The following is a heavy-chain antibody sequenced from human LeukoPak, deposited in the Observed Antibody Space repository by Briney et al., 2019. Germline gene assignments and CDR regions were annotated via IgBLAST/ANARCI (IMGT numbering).Heavy chain of an antibody. Sequence: GEYLKISCKGSGYSFTSYWIGWVRQMPGKGLGWMGIIYPGDSDTRYSPSFQGQVTISADKSISTAYLQWSSLKASDTAMYYCARHWYSSSWSAFDYWGQGTLVTVSS. CDR2: IYPGDSDT. CDR1: GYSFTSYW. V-gene: IGHV5-51*01. J-gene: IGHJ4*02. CDR3: ARHWYSSSWSAFDY. D-gene: IGHD6-13*01.